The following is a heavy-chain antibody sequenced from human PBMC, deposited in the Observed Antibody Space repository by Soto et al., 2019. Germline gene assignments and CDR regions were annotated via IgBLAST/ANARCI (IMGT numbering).Heavy chain of an antibody. CDR2: IYYSGST. Sequence: SETLSLTCTVSGGSISSYYWSWIRQPPGKGLEWIGFIYYSGSTNYNPSLKSRVTISVDTSKNQFSLKLSSVTAADTAVYYCARSILFHFWYFDYWGQGTLVTVSS. CDR1: GGSISSYY. J-gene: IGHJ4*02. V-gene: IGHV4-59*01. CDR3: ARSILFHFWYFDY.